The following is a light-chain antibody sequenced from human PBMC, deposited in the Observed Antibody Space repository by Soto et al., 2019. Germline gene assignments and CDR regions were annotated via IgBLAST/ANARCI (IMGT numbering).Light chain of an antibody. CDR2: QVT. Sequence: QSVLTQPPSASGSPGQSVTISCTGTSSDVGAYDYVSWFQQHPGKAPKLIIYQVTKRPSGVPDRFSGSKSGNTASLTVSGXQAEDEADYFCSSYVVSYNWVFGGGTKLTVL. CDR3: SSYVVSYNWV. J-gene: IGLJ3*02. CDR1: SSDVGAYDY. V-gene: IGLV2-8*01.